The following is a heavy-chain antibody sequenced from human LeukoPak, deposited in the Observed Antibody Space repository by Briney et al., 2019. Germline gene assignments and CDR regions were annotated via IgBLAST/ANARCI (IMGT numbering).Heavy chain of an antibody. Sequence: GGSLRLSCAASGFTFSSYSMNWVRQAPGKGLEWVSSISSISSYIYYADSVKGRFTISRDNANNSLFLQMNSLRAEDTAVYYCARGLYTLSGVVITAFDYWGQGTLVTVSS. V-gene: IGHV3-21*01. D-gene: IGHD3-3*01. CDR1: GFTFSSYS. J-gene: IGHJ4*02. CDR3: ARGLYTLSGVVITAFDY. CDR2: ISSISSYI.